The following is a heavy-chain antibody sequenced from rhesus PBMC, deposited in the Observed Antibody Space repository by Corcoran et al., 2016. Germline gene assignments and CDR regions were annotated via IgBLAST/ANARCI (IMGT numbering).Heavy chain of an antibody. V-gene: IGHV4-165*01. Sequence: QVQLQESGPGLVRPSETLSLTCAVSGGSINDYYWGWIRQSPGKGLEWIAYILVTSGNAHSTTYLKSRVTISTDASECQFSRKLGSVTAADTAVYFCARYDMVVPKYFDYWGQGVLVTVSS. CDR2: ILVTSGNA. J-gene: IGHJ4*01. CDR1: GGSINDYY. CDR3: ARYDMVVPKYFDY. D-gene: IGHD3-28*01.